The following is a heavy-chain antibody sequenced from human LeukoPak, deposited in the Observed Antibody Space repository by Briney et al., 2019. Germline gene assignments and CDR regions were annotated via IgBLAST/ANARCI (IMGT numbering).Heavy chain of an antibody. CDR3: ATRSESSYGGVFDF. CDR1: GYTFTRYA. D-gene: IGHD3-10*01. V-gene: IGHV1-3*04. J-gene: IGHJ4*02. CDR2: INTGNGNT. Sequence: ASVMVSCKASGYTFTRYAMHWVRQAPGQSLDWMGWINTGNGNTKYSPKFQGRVTLSRDTSANTVYMEVTSLRSEDTAAYYCATRSESSYGGVFDFWGQGSLVTVSS.